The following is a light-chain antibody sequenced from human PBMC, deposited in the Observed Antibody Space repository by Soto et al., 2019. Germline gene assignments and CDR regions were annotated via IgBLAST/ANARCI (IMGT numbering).Light chain of an antibody. J-gene: IGKJ5*01. CDR3: QQRARWPMP. V-gene: IGKV3-11*01. Sequence: EVVLTQSPATLSLSPGERVTLSCRASQSVSTFVAWYQHKPGQAPRPLIYDTFKRATGVPDRFSGGGSETDFTLTISSLEPEVFAVYYCQQRARWPMPFGQGTRLE. CDR1: QSVSTF. CDR2: DTF.